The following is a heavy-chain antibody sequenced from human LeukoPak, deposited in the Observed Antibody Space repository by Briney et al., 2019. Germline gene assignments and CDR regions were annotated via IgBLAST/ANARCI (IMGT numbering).Heavy chain of an antibody. D-gene: IGHD2/OR15-2a*01. CDR2: IKSKPDGGTT. CDR3: TSLGATGFYAFDY. Sequence: GGSLRLSCAASGLSFNNVWMSWVRQAPGKGLEWVGHIKSKPDGGTTECAAPVKGRFTISRDDSKNTLYLQMNSLRTEDTAVYYCTSLGATGFYAFDYWGQGTLVTVSS. J-gene: IGHJ4*02. CDR1: GLSFNNVW. V-gene: IGHV3-15*01.